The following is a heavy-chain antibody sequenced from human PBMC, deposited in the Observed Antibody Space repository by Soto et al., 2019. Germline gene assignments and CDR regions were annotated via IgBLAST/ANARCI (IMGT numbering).Heavy chain of an antibody. D-gene: IGHD5-12*01. Sequence: PSETLSLTCTVSGGSISSGDYYWSWIRQPPGKGLEWIGYIYYSGSTYYNPSLKSRVTISVDTSKNQFSLKLSSVTAADTAVYYCARESMGYADNWFDPWGQGTLVTVSS. CDR2: IYYSGST. CDR1: GGSISSGDYY. J-gene: IGHJ5*02. CDR3: ARESMGYADNWFDP. V-gene: IGHV4-30-4*01.